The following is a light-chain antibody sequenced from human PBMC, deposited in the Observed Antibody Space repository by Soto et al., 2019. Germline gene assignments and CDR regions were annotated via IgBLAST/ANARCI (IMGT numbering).Light chain of an antibody. CDR1: QSVSSY. CDR3: QQRSNWPPT. J-gene: IGKJ4*01. CDR2: DAS. Sequence: EIVLTQSPATLSLSPGARATLSCRASQSVSSYLAWYQQKPGQAPRLLIYDASNRATGIPARFSGSGSGTDFTLTISSLEPEDFAAYYCQQRSNWPPTFGGGTKVEIK. V-gene: IGKV3-11*01.